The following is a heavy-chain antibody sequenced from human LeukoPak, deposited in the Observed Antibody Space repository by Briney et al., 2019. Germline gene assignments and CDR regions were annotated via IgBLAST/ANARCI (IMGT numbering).Heavy chain of an antibody. CDR1: GYTFTSYG. V-gene: IGHV1-18*01. D-gene: IGHD2-2*01. Sequence: GASVKVSCKASGYTFTSYGISWVRHAPGQGLELMGWISAYNGNTNYAQKLQGRVTMTTDTSTSTAYMELRSLRSDDTAVYYCAREGYCSSTSCYAGNYYYYYGMDVWGQGTTVTVSS. CDR2: ISAYNGNT. CDR3: AREGYCSSTSCYAGNYYYYYGMDV. J-gene: IGHJ6*02.